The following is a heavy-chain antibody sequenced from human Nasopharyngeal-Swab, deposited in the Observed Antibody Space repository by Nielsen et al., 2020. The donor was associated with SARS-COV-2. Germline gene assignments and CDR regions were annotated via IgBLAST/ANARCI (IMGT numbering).Heavy chain of an antibody. J-gene: IGHJ6*03. D-gene: IGHD3-10*01. Sequence: SETLSLTCTVSGGSISSSSDYWGWIRQPPGKGREWIGSIYYSGSTYYNPSLKSRVTISVDTSKNQFSLKLSSVTAADTAVYYCARERGRGGIWNYYYYYMDVWGKGTTVTVSS. CDR2: IYYSGST. CDR1: GGSISSSSDY. V-gene: IGHV4-39*07. CDR3: ARERGRGGIWNYYYYYMDV.